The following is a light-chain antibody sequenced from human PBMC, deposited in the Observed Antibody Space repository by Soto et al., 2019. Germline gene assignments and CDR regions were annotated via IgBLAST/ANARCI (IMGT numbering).Light chain of an antibody. CDR2: GAS. V-gene: IGKV3-15*01. CDR1: QSVSSN. CDR3: QQYANWPKT. J-gene: IGKJ1*01. Sequence: EIVMTQSPATLSVSPGERATLSCRASQSVSSNLAWYQQKSGQAPRLLIYGASTRAAGVPARFSGSGSGTEFTLTISSLQSADIAVYFCQQYANWPKTFGQGTKVDI.